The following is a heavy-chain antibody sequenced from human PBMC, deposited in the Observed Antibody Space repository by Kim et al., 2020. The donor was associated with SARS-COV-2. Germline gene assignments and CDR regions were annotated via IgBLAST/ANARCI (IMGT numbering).Heavy chain of an antibody. D-gene: IGHD3-22*01. CDR3: ARMADYPASSGYSFFDY. Sequence: PNTRVTISLDTSKNQFSLKMTSVTAADTAVYYCARMADYPASSGYSFFDYWGQGTLVAVSS. V-gene: IGHV4-39*07. J-gene: IGHJ4*02.